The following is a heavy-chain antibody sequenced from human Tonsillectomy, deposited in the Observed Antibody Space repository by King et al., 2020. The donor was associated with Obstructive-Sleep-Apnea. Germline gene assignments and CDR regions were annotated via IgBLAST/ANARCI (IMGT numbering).Heavy chain of an antibody. CDR1: DGSISNYY. D-gene: IGHD6-19*01. CDR2: IYYSGST. J-gene: IGHJ3*02. V-gene: IGHV4-59*01. CDR3: AGGVPRSKLESGWAPFDI. Sequence: VQLQESGPGLVKPSETLSLTCTVSDGSISNYYWTWIRQPPGKGLEWIGYIYYSGSTNCNPSLKSRVTVSVDTSKNQFSLNLTSVTAADTAVYYCAGGVPRSKLESGWAPFDIWGQGTMVTVSS.